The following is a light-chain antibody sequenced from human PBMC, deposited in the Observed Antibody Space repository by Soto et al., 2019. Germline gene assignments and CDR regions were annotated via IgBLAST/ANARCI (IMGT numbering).Light chain of an antibody. J-gene: IGLJ1*01. CDR2: DVT. V-gene: IGLV2-14*01. CDR3: SSYTSSSTDV. Sequence: QSVLTQPASVSGSPGQSITISCTEASSDIDGYNYVSWYQQHPVQAPKLIIYDVTNRPSGVSNRFSGSKSGNTASLTISGLQAEDEADYYCSSYTSSSTDVFGTGTKLTVL. CDR1: SSDIDGYNY.